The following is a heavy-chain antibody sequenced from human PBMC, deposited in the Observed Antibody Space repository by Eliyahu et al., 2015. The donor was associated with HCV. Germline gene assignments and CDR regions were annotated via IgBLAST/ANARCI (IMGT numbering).Heavy chain of an antibody. D-gene: IGHD3-10*01. CDR3: ASSEVYGSGSYLFYYGMDV. V-gene: IGHV1-69*01. CDR2: IIPIFGTA. CDR1: GGXFSSYA. Sequence: QVQLVQSGAEVKKPGSSVKVSCKASGGXFSSYAISWVRQAPGQGLEWMGGIIPIFGTANYAQKFQGRVTITADESTSTAYMELSSLRSEDTAVYYCASSEVYGSGSYLFYYGMDVWGQGTTVTVSS. J-gene: IGHJ6*02.